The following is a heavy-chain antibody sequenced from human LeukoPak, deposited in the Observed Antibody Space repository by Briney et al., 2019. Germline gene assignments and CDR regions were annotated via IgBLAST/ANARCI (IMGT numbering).Heavy chain of an antibody. CDR1: GYTFTSYG. Sequence: ASVKVSCKASGYTFTSYGISWVRQAPGQGLEWMGWISAYNGNTNYAQKLQGRGTMTTDTSTSTAYMELRSLRSDDTAVYYCARDGRSWQLEPPDYWGQGTLVTVSS. CDR3: ARDGRSWQLEPPDY. V-gene: IGHV1-18*01. CDR2: ISAYNGNT. D-gene: IGHD6-6*01. J-gene: IGHJ4*02.